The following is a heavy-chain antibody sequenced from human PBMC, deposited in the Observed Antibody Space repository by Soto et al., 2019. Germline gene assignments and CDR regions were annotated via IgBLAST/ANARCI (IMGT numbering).Heavy chain of an antibody. Sequence: VQLQESGPGLVKPSQTLSLTCTVSGGSIRSGGYFWSWLRQQPVKGLEWIGHIYYRGGTSYNPSLESRVAMSVDTSKNEFTLKVNSVTAADTAIYYCARFAKEENPKLESWYAFDFWGRGTLVTVSS. CDR1: GGSIRSGGYF. J-gene: IGHJ4*02. CDR3: ARFAKEENPKLESWYAFDF. V-gene: IGHV4-31*03. D-gene: IGHD6-13*01. CDR2: IYYRGGT.